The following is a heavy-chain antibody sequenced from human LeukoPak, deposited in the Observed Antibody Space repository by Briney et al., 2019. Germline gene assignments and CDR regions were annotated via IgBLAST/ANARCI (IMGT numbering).Heavy chain of an antibody. D-gene: IGHD6-13*01. J-gene: IGHJ6*02. CDR1: GGSISSYY. V-gene: IGHV4-4*07. CDR2: IYTSGST. CDR3: ARDPLYGSSWYVVYYYYGMDV. Sequence: SETLSLTCTVSGGSISSYYWSWIRQPAGKGLEWIGRIYTSGSTNYNPSLKSRVTMSVDTSKNQFSLKLSSVTAADTAVYYCARDPLYGSSWYVVYYYYGMDVWGQGTTVTVSS.